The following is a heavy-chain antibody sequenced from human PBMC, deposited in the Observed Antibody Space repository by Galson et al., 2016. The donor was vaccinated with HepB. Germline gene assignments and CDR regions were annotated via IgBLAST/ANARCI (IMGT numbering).Heavy chain of an antibody. Sequence: SVKVSCKASGGTFSSSYSISWVRQAPGQGLEWIGGISPVFGTVNYAQNIQGRVTITADSMELTSLRSEDTAVYYCAREWKGYFDFWGQGSLVTVSS. CDR2: ISPVFGTV. J-gene: IGHJ4*02. CDR3: AREWKGYFDF. D-gene: IGHD2-15*01. V-gene: IGHV1-69*06. CDR1: GGTFSSSYS.